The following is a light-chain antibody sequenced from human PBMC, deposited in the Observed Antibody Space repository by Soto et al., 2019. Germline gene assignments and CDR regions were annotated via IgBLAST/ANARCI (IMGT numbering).Light chain of an antibody. J-gene: IGKJ4*01. V-gene: IGKV3-15*01. Sequence: EIVLTQSPVTLSLSPVERATLSCRASQSVSSKLAWYQQKPGQAPRLLIYGASTRATGIPARFSGSGSGTEFTLTISSLQSEDFAVYYCQEYNNWHPITFGGGTKVDIK. CDR3: QEYNNWHPIT. CDR2: GAS. CDR1: QSVSSK.